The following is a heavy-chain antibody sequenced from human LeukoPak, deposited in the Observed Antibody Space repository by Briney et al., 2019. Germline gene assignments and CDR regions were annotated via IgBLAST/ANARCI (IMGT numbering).Heavy chain of an antibody. V-gene: IGHV3-48*01. CDR1: GFTFSSHS. CDR2: FSGTSNTI. CDR3: AKVRGGYCSSTSCPQEGI. D-gene: IGHD2-2*01. J-gene: IGHJ3*02. Sequence: GGSLRLSCVASGFTFSSHSMSWVRQAPGKGLEWVSYFSGTSNTIYYADSVKGRFTISRDNAKNSLYLQMNSLRAEDTAVYYCAKVRGGYCSSTSCPQEGIWGQGTMVTVSS.